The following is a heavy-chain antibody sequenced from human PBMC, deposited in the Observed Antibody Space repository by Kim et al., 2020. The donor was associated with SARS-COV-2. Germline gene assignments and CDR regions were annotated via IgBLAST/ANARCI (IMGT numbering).Heavy chain of an antibody. CDR3: AGQDIFCSSTSCYTPRADYYYGMDV. Sequence: GESLKISCKGSGYSFTSYWIGWVRQMPGKGLEWMGIIYPGDSDTRYSPSFQGQVTISADKSISTAYLQWSSLKASDTAMYYCAGQDIFCSSTSCYTPRADYYYGMDVWGQGTTVTVSS. D-gene: IGHD2-2*02. V-gene: IGHV5-51*01. CDR1: GYSFTSYW. J-gene: IGHJ6*02. CDR2: IYPGDSDT.